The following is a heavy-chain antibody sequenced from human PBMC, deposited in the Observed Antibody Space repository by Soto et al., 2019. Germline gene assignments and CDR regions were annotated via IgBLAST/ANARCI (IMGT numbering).Heavy chain of an antibody. CDR2: IYYSGST. J-gene: IGHJ6*02. Sequence: PSETLSLTCTVSGGSISSCCWSWIRQPPGKGLEWIGNIYYSGSTNYNPSLKSRVTISVDTSKNQFSLKLSSVTAADTAVYYCARERYYGMDVWGQGTTVTVSS. CDR1: GGSISSCC. V-gene: IGHV4-59*01. CDR3: ARERYYGMDV.